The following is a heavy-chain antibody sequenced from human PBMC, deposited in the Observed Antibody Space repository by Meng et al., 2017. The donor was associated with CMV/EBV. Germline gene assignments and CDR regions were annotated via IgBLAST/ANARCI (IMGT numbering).Heavy chain of an antibody. CDR2: IYYSGST. D-gene: IGHD5-18*01. CDR3: ARVDTADNYYYYYYYGMDV. CDR1: GGSISSSSYY. Sequence: GSLRLSCTVSGGSISSSSYYWGWIRQPPGKGLKWIGSIYYSGSTYYNPSLKSRVTISVDTSKNQFSLKLSSVTAADTAVYYCARVDTADNYYYYYYYGMDVWGQGTTVTVSS. J-gene: IGHJ6*02. V-gene: IGHV4-39*07.